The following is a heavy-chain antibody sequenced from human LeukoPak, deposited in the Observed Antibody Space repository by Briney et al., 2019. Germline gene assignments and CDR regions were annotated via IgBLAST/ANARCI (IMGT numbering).Heavy chain of an antibody. D-gene: IGHD4-17*01. V-gene: IGHV3-33*01. Sequence: GGSLRLSCAASGFTFSSYGMHWVRQAPGKGLEWVAVIWYDGSNKYYADSVKGRFTISRDNSKNTLYLQMNGLRAEDTAVYYCARTDYGDYTTFDYWGQGTLVTVSS. J-gene: IGHJ4*02. CDR3: ARTDYGDYTTFDY. CDR1: GFTFSSYG. CDR2: IWYDGSNK.